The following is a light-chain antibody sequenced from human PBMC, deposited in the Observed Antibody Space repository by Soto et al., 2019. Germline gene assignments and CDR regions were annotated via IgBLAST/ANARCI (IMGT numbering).Light chain of an antibody. CDR3: QQRLNLPLP. Sequence: EIVLTQSPATLSLSPGERATLSCRAPQSVSTFLAWYQQKPGQAPRLLIYAASKRATGIPTRFSGSGSGTDFTLTIRRLEPEAFGVYDCQQRLNLPLPFGGGTKVEIK. J-gene: IGKJ4*01. CDR1: QSVSTF. CDR2: AAS. V-gene: IGKV3-11*01.